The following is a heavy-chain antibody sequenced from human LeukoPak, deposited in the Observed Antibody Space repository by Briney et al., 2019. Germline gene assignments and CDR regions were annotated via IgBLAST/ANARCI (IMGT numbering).Heavy chain of an antibody. CDR1: GYIFSDHY. CDR2: IGESGDNI. Sequence: PGGSLRLFCAGSGYIFSDHYMTWFRQAPGKGLEWIAHIGESGDNINYADSVMGRFTISRDNSKNTLYLQMNSLRAEDTAVYYCARDCSLGGNCPFDYWGQGTLVTVSS. J-gene: IGHJ4*02. V-gene: IGHV3-11*04. D-gene: IGHD4-23*01. CDR3: ARDCSLGGNCPFDY.